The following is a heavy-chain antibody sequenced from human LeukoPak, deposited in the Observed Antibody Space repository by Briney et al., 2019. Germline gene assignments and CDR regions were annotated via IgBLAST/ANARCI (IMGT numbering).Heavy chain of an antibody. CDR2: INPNSGGT. D-gene: IGHD6-19*01. CDR3: ARDRAVAGYYYYGMDV. CDR1: GYTFTGYY. J-gene: IGHJ6*04. V-gene: IGHV1-2*02. Sequence: ASVKVSCKASGYTFTGYYMHWVRQAPGQGLEWMGWINPNSGGTNYAQKFQGRVTMTRDTSISTAYMELSRLRSDDTAVYYCARDRAVAGYYYYGMDVWGKGTTVTVSS.